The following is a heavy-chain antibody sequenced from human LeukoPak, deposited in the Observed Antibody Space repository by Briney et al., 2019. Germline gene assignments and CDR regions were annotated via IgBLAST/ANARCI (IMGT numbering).Heavy chain of an antibody. D-gene: IGHD4-23*01. CDR3: ARHGPWDYGGNSGEWFDP. CDR1: GFTFSDYY. Sequence: GGSLRLSGAASGFTFSDYYMSWIRQAPGKGLEWVSYISSSSSYTNYADSVKGRFTISRDNAKNSLHLQMNSLRAEDTAVYYCARHGPWDYGGNSGEWFDPWGQGTLVTVSS. V-gene: IGHV3-11*06. CDR2: ISSSSSYT. J-gene: IGHJ5*02.